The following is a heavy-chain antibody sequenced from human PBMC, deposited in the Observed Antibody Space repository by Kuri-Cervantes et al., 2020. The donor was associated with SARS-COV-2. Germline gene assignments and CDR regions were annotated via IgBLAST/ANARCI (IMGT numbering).Heavy chain of an antibody. Sequence: GESLKISCAASGSTFSSYWMHWVRQAPGKGLVWVSRINSDGSSTSYADSVKGRFTISRDNAKNTLYLQMNSLRAEDTAVYYCARWQRGSSWYSVFDYWGQGTLVTVSS. J-gene: IGHJ4*02. V-gene: IGHV3-74*01. CDR3: ARWQRGSSWYSVFDY. CDR2: INSDGSST. D-gene: IGHD6-13*01. CDR1: GSTFSSYW.